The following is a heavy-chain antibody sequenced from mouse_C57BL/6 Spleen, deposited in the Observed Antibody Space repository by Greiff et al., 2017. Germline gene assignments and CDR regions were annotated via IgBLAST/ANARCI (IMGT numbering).Heavy chain of an antibody. CDR2: IYPGDGDT. CDR3: ARFEGLRHAMDY. V-gene: IGHV1-80*01. Sequence: VQLVESGAELVKPGASVKISCKASGYAFSSYWMNWVKQRPGKGLEWIGQIYPGDGDTNYNGKFKGKATLTADKSSSTAYMQLSSLTSEDSAVYFCARFEGLRHAMDYWGQGTSVTVSS. J-gene: IGHJ4*01. CDR1: GYAFSSYW. D-gene: IGHD2-2*01.